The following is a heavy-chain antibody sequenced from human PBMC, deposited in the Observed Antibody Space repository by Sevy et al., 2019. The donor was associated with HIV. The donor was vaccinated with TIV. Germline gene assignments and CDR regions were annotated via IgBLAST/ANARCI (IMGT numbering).Heavy chain of an antibody. CDR1: GFNLNIYG. V-gene: IGHV1-18*01. D-gene: IGHD3-3*01. Sequence: ASVKVSCKASGFNLNIYGISWVRQAPGQGLEWLGWSSGDNGNSNYAQKLQGRVTMTTDTSTSTAYMELRSLRSDDTAVYYCARASTDYDFWSGYSLYYYGMDVWGQGTTVTVSS. CDR3: ARASTDYDFWSGYSLYYYGMDV. J-gene: IGHJ6*02. CDR2: SSGDNGNS.